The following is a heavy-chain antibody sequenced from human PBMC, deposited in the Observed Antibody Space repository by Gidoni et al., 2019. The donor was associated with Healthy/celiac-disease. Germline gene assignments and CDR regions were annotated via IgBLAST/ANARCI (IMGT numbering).Heavy chain of an antibody. CDR1: GFTFSSYA. Sequence: VQLVEYGGGVVQPGRSLRLSCAASGFTFSSYAMHWVRQAPGKGLAWVAVISYDGSNKYYAASVKGRFTISRDNSKNTLYLQMNSLRAEDTAVYYCARIVATKTDYWGQGTLVTVSS. V-gene: IGHV3-30-3*01. J-gene: IGHJ4*02. CDR3: ARIVATKTDY. CDR2: ISYDGSNK. D-gene: IGHD5-12*01.